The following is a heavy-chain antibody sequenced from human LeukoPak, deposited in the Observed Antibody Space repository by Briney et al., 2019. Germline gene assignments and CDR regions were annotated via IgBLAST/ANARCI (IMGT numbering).Heavy chain of an antibody. J-gene: IGHJ6*02. D-gene: IGHD1-26*01. Sequence: GASVKVSCKVSGYTLTELSMHWVRQAPGKVLEWMGGFDPEDGETIYAQKFQGRVTMTGDTSTDTAYMELSSLRSEDTAVYYCATKGAYYYYYGMDVWGQGTTVTVSS. CDR1: GYTLTELS. CDR2: FDPEDGET. CDR3: ATKGAYYYYYGMDV. V-gene: IGHV1-24*01.